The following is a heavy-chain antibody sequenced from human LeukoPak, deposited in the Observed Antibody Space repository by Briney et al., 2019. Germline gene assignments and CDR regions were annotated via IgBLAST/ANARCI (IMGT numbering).Heavy chain of an antibody. CDR2: ISGSGGNT. CDR3: AKASDYDILTGSN. J-gene: IGHJ4*02. D-gene: IGHD3-9*01. V-gene: IGHV3-23*01. Sequence: GGSLRLSCAASGFTFSSYAMSWVRQAPGKGLEWVSAISGSGGNTYYADSVKGRFTISRDNSKNTLYLQMNSLRAKDTAVYYCAKASDYDILTGSNWGQGTLVTVSS. CDR1: GFTFSSYA.